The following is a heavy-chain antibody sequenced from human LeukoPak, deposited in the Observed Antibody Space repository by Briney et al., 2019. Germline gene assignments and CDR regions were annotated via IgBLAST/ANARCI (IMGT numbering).Heavy chain of an antibody. Sequence: SETLSLPCTVSGGSISSYYWSWIRQPPGKGLEWIGYIYYSGSTNYNPSLKSRVTISVDTSKSQFSLKLSSVTAADTAVYYCARDRYSGSYGSLGYWGQGTLVTVSS. D-gene: IGHD1-26*01. CDR1: GGSISSYY. J-gene: IGHJ4*02. CDR2: IYYSGST. CDR3: ARDRYSGSYGSLGY. V-gene: IGHV4-59*12.